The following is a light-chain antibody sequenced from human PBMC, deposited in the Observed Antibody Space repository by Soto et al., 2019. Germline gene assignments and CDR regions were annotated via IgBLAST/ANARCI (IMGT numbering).Light chain of an antibody. CDR3: QQCYSSPLT. CDR1: QSISSW. J-gene: IGKJ4*01. V-gene: IGKV1-5*01. Sequence: DTQMTQFSSTLSSSVGDRVTITGLASQSISSWLAWYQQKPGKAPKLLIYAASSLQSGVPSRFSGSGSGTDFTLTISSLQPEDFATYYCQQCYSSPLTFGGGTKVDI. CDR2: AAS.